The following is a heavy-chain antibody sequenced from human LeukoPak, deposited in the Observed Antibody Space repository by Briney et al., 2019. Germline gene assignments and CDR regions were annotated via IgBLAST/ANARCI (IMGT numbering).Heavy chain of an antibody. CDR1: GYSFIRFY. CDR2: IDPGMTRT. D-gene: IGHD3-22*01. Sequence: ASVKVSCKASGYSFIRFYIHWVRQAPGQGLEWMGLIDPGMTRTTYAQKFQGRLTMTRDMSTNTVYMELTSLRSEDTAIFYCARGLEKVVSKLDSWGQGTLVTVSS. V-gene: IGHV1-46*01. J-gene: IGHJ4*02. CDR3: ARGLEKVVSKLDS.